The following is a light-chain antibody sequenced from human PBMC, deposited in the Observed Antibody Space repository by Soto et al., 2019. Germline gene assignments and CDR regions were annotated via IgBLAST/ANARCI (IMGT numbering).Light chain of an antibody. V-gene: IGKV3-20*01. CDR3: QQTFHSPRT. Sequence: EIVLTQSPDTLSLSPGETASLSCWASRSAISNFLACYQQRRGQPPRLLIYDSSKRATGIPARFTGSGSGTAFTLTISRVQPGDSPEYYCQQTFHSPRTFGQGTSLEIK. CDR2: DSS. J-gene: IGKJ2*01. CDR1: RSAISNF.